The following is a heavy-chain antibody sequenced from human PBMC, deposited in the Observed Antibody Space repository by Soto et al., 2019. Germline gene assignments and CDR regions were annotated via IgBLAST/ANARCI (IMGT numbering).Heavy chain of an antibody. CDR2: INPNSGGT. J-gene: IGHJ6*02. CDR3: ARDLRPAAAGRSIYYYYYGMDV. CDR1: GYPFTGYY. Sequence: ASAKVSCKASGYPFTGYYSHWVRHAPGQGLEWMGWINPNSGGTNYALKFQGRVTMTRDTSISTAYMELSRLRSDDTAVYYCARDLRPAAAGRSIYYYYYGMDVWGQGTTVTVSS. D-gene: IGHD6-13*01. V-gene: IGHV1-2*02.